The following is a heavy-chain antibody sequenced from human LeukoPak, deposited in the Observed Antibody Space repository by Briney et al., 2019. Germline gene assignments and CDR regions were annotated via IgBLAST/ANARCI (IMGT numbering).Heavy chain of an antibody. V-gene: IGHV1-18*01. CDR1: GYTFTSYG. Sequence: GASVTVSCTASGYTFTSYGISWVRQAPGQGLEWMGWISAYNGNTNYAQKLQGRVTMTTDTSTSTAYMELRSLRSDDTAVYYCARGGNSGWRTPNDDYWGQGTLVTVSS. CDR2: ISAYNGNT. CDR3: ARGGNSGWRTPNDDY. J-gene: IGHJ4*02. D-gene: IGHD6-19*01.